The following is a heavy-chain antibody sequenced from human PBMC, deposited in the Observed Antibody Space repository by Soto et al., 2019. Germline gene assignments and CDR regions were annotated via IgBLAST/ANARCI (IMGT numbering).Heavy chain of an antibody. J-gene: IGHJ6*02. D-gene: IGHD6-19*01. CDR2: ISSSSSTI. CDR3: ARDLGIAVADRTYYYYGMDV. V-gene: IGHV3-48*02. CDR1: GFTFSSYS. Sequence: GGSMRLSCAASGFTFSSYSMNRVRQAPGKGLEWVSYISSSSSTIYYADSVKGRFTISRDNAKNSLYLQMNSLRDEDTAVYYCARDLGIAVADRTYYYYGMDVWGQGTTVTVSS.